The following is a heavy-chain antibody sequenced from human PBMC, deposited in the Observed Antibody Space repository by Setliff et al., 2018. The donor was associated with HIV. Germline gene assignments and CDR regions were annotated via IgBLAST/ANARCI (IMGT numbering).Heavy chain of an antibody. J-gene: IGHJ3*02. CDR2: ISIGSGLT. D-gene: IGHD2-8*01. CDR3: ATKVYCTNGVCLDAFDT. Sequence: ASVKVSCKASGYTFTGYYMHWGRQARGQPLEWVGWISIGSGLTKNEQKFHGRVTFTRDRSISTAYTELSRLISADTAVYYCATKVYCTNGVCLDAFDTWGQGTMVTVSS. V-gene: IGHV1-2*02. CDR1: GYTFTGYY.